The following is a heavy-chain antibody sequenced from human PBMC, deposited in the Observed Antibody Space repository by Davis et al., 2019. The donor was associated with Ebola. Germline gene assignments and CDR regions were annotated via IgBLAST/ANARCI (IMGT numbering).Heavy chain of an antibody. D-gene: IGHD6-25*01. CDR2: IYYSGST. J-gene: IGHJ4*02. CDR3: AAGVGSSDFDY. CDR1: GGSFSGYY. V-gene: IGHV4-30-4*01. Sequence: SETLSLTCAVYGGSFSGYYWSWIRQPPGKGLEWIGYIYYSGSTYYNPSLKSRVAISVDTSKNQFSLKLSSVTAADTAVYYCAAGVGSSDFDYWGQGTLVTVSS.